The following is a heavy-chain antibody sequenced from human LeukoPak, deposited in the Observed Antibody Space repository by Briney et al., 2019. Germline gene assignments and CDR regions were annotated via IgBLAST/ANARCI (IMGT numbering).Heavy chain of an antibody. J-gene: IGHJ4*02. CDR2: IKQDGSEK. CDR1: GFTFSSYW. D-gene: IGHD5-12*01. V-gene: IGHV3-7*01. CDR3: ARVGGIVATIVDY. Sequence: PGGSLRLSCAASGFTFSSYWMSWVRQAPGKGLEWVANIKQDGSEKYYVDSVKGRFTISRDNAKNSLYLQLNSLRAEDTAVYYCARVGGIVATIVDYWGQGTLVTVSS.